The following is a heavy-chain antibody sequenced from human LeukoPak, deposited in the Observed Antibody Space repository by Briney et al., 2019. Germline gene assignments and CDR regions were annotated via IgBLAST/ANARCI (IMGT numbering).Heavy chain of an antibody. V-gene: IGHV3-33*06. CDR1: GFTFSSYS. Sequence: PGGSLRLSCAASGFTFSSYSMNWVRQAPGKGLEWVAVIWYDGSNKYYADSVKGRFTISRDNSKNTLYLQMNSLRAEDTAVYYCAKVGSTIGGYSELYYFDYWGQGTLVTVSS. J-gene: IGHJ4*02. CDR3: AKVGSTIGGYSELYYFDY. D-gene: IGHD3-22*01. CDR2: IWYDGSNK.